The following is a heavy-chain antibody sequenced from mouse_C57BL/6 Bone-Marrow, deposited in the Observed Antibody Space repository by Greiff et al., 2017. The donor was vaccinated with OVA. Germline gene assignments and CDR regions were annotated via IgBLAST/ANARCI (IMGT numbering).Heavy chain of an antibody. J-gene: IGHJ3*01. CDR3: ARDRDYYYGSSSY. D-gene: IGHD1-1*01. V-gene: IGHV5-4*01. CDR1: GFTFSSYA. CDR2: ISDGGSYT. Sequence: EVQGVESGGGLVKPGGSLKLSCAASGFTFSSYAMSWVRQTPEKRLEWVATISDGGSYTYYPDNVKGRFTISRDNAKNNLYLQMSHLKSEDTAMYYCARDRDYYYGSSSYWGQGTLVTVSA.